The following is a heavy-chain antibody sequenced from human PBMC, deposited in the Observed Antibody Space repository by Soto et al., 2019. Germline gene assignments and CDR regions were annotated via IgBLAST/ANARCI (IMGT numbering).Heavy chain of an antibody. V-gene: IGHV3-13*01. CDR2: INVAGNT. Sequence: GCLRLSCAASGFPFSNYDLHWVRQSTGKGLQWVANINVAGNTYYPVSVTGRFTISRENAKNTFYLHINNLRAEDTAVYYCTRTADFTSAFDIWGQGAPVTVSS. CDR1: GFPFSNYD. CDR3: TRTADFTSAFDI. J-gene: IGHJ3*02. D-gene: IGHD2-8*01.